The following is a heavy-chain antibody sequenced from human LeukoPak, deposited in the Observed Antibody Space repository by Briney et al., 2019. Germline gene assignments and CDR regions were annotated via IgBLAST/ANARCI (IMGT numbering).Heavy chain of an antibody. J-gene: IGHJ1*01. CDR3: ARGGTTVTPRYFQH. V-gene: IGHV3-20*04. CDR1: GFTFDDYG. Sequence: GGSLRLSCAASGFTFDDYGMSWVRQAPGKGLEWVSGINWNGGSTGYADSVKGRFTISRDNAKNSLYLQMNSLRAEDTALYYCARGGTTVTPRYFQHWGQGTLVTVSS. D-gene: IGHD4-17*01. CDR2: INWNGGST.